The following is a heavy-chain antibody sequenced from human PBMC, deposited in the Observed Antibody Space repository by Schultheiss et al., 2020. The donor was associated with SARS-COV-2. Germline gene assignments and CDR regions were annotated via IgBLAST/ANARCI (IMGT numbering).Heavy chain of an antibody. CDR1: GFTFSSYW. J-gene: IGHJ6*02. Sequence: GGSLRLSCAASGFTFSSYWMSWVRQAPGKGLEWVANIKQDGSEKYYVDSVKGRFTISRDNAKNSLYLQMNSLRAEDTAVYYCARVDIVVVPAANYYYYYGMDVWGQGTLVTVSS. D-gene: IGHD2-2*01. V-gene: IGHV3-7*01. CDR3: ARVDIVVVPAANYYYYYGMDV. CDR2: IKQDGSEK.